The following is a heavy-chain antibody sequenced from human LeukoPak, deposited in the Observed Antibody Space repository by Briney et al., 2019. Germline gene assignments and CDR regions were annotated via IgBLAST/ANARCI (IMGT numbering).Heavy chain of an antibody. V-gene: IGHV3-23*01. Sequence: GGSLRLSCAASGFTFSSYALSWVRQAPGKGLEWVSAISGSGGSTYYADSVKGRFTISRDNSKNTLYLQMNSLRAEDTAVYYCTRVKNPNYDAFDIWGQGTMVTVSS. CDR2: ISGSGGST. CDR1: GFTFSSYA. CDR3: TRVKNPNYDAFDI. J-gene: IGHJ3*02. D-gene: IGHD1-14*01.